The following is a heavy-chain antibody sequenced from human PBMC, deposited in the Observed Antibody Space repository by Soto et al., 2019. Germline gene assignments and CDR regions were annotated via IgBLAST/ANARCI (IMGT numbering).Heavy chain of an antibody. Sequence: QVQLVESGGGVVQPGRSLRLSCAASGFTFSSYGMHWVRQAPGXGXXXXXXXAYDGSNTSYAASVKGRFTISRDNSKNTLXXXXNSLRAEXXXXXXXXXXNCISPSCYRLYNWFDPWGQGTLVTVSS. CDR3: XXXNCISPSCYRLYNWFDP. V-gene: IGHV3-30*03. J-gene: IGHJ5*02. CDR1: GFTFSSYG. D-gene: IGHD2-2*01. CDR2: XAYDGSNT.